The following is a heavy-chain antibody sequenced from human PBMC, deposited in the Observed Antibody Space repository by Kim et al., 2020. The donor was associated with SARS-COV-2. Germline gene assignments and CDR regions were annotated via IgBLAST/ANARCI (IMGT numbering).Heavy chain of an antibody. V-gene: IGHV3-74*01. Sequence: GGSLRLSCAVSGFTFSSYWMHWVRQAPGKGLVWVSRINRDGGTTSYADSVKGRITISRANTKSTLYLQMTSLRAEDTAVYYSASRRYTGTYYYFDYWG. CDR3: ASRRYTGTYYYFDY. CDR1: GFTFSSYW. J-gene: IGHJ4*01. D-gene: IGHD1-26*01. CDR2: INRDGGTT.